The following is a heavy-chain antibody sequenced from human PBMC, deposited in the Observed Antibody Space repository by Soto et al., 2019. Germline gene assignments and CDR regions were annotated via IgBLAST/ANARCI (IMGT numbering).Heavy chain of an antibody. D-gene: IGHD3-3*01. CDR3: ERGRITIFGGERRYYYYGMDV. CDR2: IYHSGST. V-gene: IGHV4-30-2*01. J-gene: IGHJ6*02. Sequence: TLSLTCAVSGGSISSGGYSWSWIRQPPGKGLEWIGYIYHSGSTYYNPSLKSRVTISVDRSKNQFSLKLSSVTAADTAVYYCERGRITIFGGERRYYYYGMDVWGQGITVTVS. CDR1: GGSISSGGYS.